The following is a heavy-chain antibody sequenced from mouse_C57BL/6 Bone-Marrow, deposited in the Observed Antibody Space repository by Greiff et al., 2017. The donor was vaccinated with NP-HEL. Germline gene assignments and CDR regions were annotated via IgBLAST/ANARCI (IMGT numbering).Heavy chain of an antibody. Sequence: EVQLQESGAELVRPGASVKLSCTASGFNIKDDYMHWVKQRPEQGLEWIGWIDPENGDTESASKFQGKATITADTSSNTAYLQLSSLTSEDTAVYYCASKNGFDYWGQGTTLTVSS. J-gene: IGHJ2*01. D-gene: IGHD1-1*02. CDR2: IDPENGDT. V-gene: IGHV14-4*01. CDR1: GFNIKDDY. CDR3: ASKNGFDY.